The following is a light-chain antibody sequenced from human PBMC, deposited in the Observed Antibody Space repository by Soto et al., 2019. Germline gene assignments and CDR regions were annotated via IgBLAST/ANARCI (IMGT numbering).Light chain of an antibody. J-gene: IGKJ5*01. CDR3: QQSYSTPSIT. V-gene: IGKV1-39*01. CDR1: QSISSY. Sequence: DIQMTQSPSSLSASVRDRVTITCRASQSISSYLNWYQQKPGKAPKLLIYAASSLQSGVPSRFSGSGSGTDFTLTISSLQPEDFANYYCQQSYSTPSITFGQGTRLEIK. CDR2: AAS.